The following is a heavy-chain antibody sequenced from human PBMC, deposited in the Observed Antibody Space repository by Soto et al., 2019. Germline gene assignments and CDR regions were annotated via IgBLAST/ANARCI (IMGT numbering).Heavy chain of an antibody. CDR1: GYTFTNYY. J-gene: IGHJ6*02. CDR2: ISPRDGGT. V-gene: IGHV1-46*01. D-gene: IGHD6-6*01. CDR3: ARGRLFSSSSRGLGYSGMDD. Sequence: GASVKVSCKASGYTFTNYYMHWERQAPGQGPEWMGIISPRDGGTSNAQKFQGRLTMTADTSTSTLYMKLSSLTSEDTAVYYCARGRLFSSSSRGLGYSGMDDWGHWTTVTV.